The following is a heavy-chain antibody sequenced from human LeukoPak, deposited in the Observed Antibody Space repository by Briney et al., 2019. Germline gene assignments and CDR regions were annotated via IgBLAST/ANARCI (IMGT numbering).Heavy chain of an antibody. J-gene: IGHJ4*02. CDR1: GYTFTSYG. CDR3: ARDRLEVAGTGGNY. Sequence: VASVKVSCKASGYTFTSYGISRVRQAPGQGLEWMGWISAYNGNTNYAQKLQGRVTMTTDTSTSTAYMELRSLRSDDTAVYYCARDRLEVAGTGGNYWGQGTLVTVSS. D-gene: IGHD6-19*01. CDR2: ISAYNGNT. V-gene: IGHV1-18*01.